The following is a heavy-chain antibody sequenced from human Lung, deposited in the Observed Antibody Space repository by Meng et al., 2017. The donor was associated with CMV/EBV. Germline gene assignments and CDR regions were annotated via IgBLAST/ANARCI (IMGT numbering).Heavy chain of an antibody. CDR2: IIPILGIA. CDR1: GGTFSSYA. V-gene: IGHV1-69*10. CDR3: ARVRWEDDY. J-gene: IGHJ4*02. D-gene: IGHD1-26*01. Sequence: SXXVSCKASGGTFSSYAISWVRQAPGQGLEWMGGIIPILGIANYAQKFQGRVTITADKSTSTAYMELSSLRSEDTAVYYCARVRWEDDYWGQGTLVTVSS.